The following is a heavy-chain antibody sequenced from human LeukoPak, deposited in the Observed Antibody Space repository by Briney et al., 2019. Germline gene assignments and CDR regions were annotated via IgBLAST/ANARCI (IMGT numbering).Heavy chain of an antibody. J-gene: IGHJ4*02. CDR1: GDSISTYY. Sequence: SETLSLTCSVSGDSISTYYWSWIRQPAGKGLEWIGRIYTSGSTNYNPSLKSRVTMSLDTSKNQFSLRLSSVTAADTAVYYCARATYYDSPRGYFDYWGQGILVTVSS. D-gene: IGHD3-22*01. CDR3: ARATYYDSPRGYFDY. CDR2: IYTSGST. V-gene: IGHV4-4*07.